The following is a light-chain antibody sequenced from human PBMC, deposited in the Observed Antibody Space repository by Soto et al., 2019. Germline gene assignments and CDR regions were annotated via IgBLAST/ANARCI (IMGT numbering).Light chain of an antibody. CDR1: QSLLHKNGYNY. J-gene: IGKJ4*01. V-gene: IGKV2-28*01. CDR3: MQGLQVPLT. Sequence: DIVMTQSPVSLPVTPGEPASISCRSSQSLLHKNGYNYLDWYLQKPGQSPQLLIYLGSNRASGVPDRFSGSGSGTDFTLKISRVEAEDVGVYYCMQGLQVPLTFGGGTKVQI. CDR2: LGS.